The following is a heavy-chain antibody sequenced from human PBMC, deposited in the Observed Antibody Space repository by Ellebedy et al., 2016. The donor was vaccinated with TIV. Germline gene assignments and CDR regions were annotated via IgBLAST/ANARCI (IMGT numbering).Heavy chain of an antibody. CDR2: INHSGST. Sequence: SETLSLXCAVYGGSFSGYYWSWIRQPPGKGLEWIGEINHSGSTNYNPSLKSRVTISVDTSKNQFSLKLSSVTAADTAVYFCGGSCYYYGMDVWGQGTTVTVSS. D-gene: IGHD2-15*01. J-gene: IGHJ6*02. CDR3: GGSCYYYGMDV. V-gene: IGHV4-34*01. CDR1: GGSFSGYY.